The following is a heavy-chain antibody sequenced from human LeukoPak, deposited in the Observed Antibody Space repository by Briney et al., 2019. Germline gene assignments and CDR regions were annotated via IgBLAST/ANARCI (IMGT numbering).Heavy chain of an antibody. CDR3: ATPRESYFGSGSYPPAFDI. CDR2: IYHSGST. J-gene: IGHJ3*02. D-gene: IGHD3-10*01. Sequence: PGGSLRLSCAASGFTFSSYAMHWVRQPPGKGLEWIGEIYHSGSTNYNPSLKSRVTISVDKSKNQFSLKLNSVTAADTAVYYCATPRESYFGSGSYPPAFDIWGQGTMVTVSS. V-gene: IGHV4-4*02. CDR1: GFTFSSYA.